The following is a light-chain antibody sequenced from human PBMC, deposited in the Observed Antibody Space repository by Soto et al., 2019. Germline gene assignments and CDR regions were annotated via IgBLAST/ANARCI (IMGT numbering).Light chain of an antibody. V-gene: IGKV3-11*01. Sequence: EIVLTQSPATVSLSPGERATLSCRASQSVGSYLAWYQQKPGQAPRPLIYGASKRAPGVSARFSGSGSGTDFTLIISSLEPEDFAVYHCQRYNNWPLTFGGGTKVDIK. CDR1: QSVGSY. J-gene: IGKJ4*01. CDR2: GAS. CDR3: QRYNNWPLT.